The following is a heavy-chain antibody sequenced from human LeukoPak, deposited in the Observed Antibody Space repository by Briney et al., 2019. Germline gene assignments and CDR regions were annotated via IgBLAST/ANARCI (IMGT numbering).Heavy chain of an antibody. CDR2: IRYDGSNK. CDR3: ARDRTPMVRGVTTSPSDY. CDR1: GFTFSSYG. Sequence: PGGSLRLSCAASGFTFSSYGMHWVRQAPGKGLEWVAFIRYDGSNKYYADSVKGRFTISRDNAKNSLYLQMNSLRAEDTAVYYCARDRTPMVRGVTTSPSDYWGQGTLVTVSS. V-gene: IGHV3-30*02. J-gene: IGHJ4*02. D-gene: IGHD3-10*01.